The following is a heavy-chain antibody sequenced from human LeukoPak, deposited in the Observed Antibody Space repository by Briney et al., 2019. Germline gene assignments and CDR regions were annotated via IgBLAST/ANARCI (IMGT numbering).Heavy chain of an antibody. CDR3: ARGRTPQYYYGSGSYYHRYYFDY. CDR2: INHSGST. D-gene: IGHD3-10*01. V-gene: IGHV4-34*01. CDR1: GGSFSGYY. Sequence: NSSETLSLTCAVYGGSFSGYYWSWIRQPPGKGLEWIGEINHSGSTNYNPSLKSRVTISVDTSKNQFSLKLSSVTAADTAVYYCARGRTPQYYYGSGSYYHRYYFDYWGQGTLVTVSS. J-gene: IGHJ4*02.